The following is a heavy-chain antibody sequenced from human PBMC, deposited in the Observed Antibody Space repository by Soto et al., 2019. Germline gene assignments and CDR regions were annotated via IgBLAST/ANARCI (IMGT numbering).Heavy chain of an antibody. D-gene: IGHD4-17*01. CDR1: GGSSSSYY. Sequence: PLETLPHTCTVSGGSSSSYYWSWIRQPTGKGLEWIGYIYYSGSTNYNPSLKSRVTMSVDTSKNQFSLKLSSVTAVDTAVYYCARMDYGDYGSFDYWGQGTLVTVS. J-gene: IGHJ4*02. CDR2: IYYSGST. V-gene: IGHV4-59*12. CDR3: ARMDYGDYGSFDY.